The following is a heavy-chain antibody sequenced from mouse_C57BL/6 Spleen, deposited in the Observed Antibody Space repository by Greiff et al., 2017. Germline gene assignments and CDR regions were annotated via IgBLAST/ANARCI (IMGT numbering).Heavy chain of an antibody. Sequence: VQLKESGPGLVKPSQSLSLTCSVTGYSITSGYYWNWIRQFPGNKLEWMGYRSYDGSNNYNPSLKNRISITRDTSKNQFFLKLNSVTTEDTATYYCARGYYGSSYGFAYWGQGTLVTVSA. J-gene: IGHJ3*01. CDR2: RSYDGSN. CDR3: ARGYYGSSYGFAY. V-gene: IGHV3-6*01. D-gene: IGHD1-1*01. CDR1: GYSITSGYY.